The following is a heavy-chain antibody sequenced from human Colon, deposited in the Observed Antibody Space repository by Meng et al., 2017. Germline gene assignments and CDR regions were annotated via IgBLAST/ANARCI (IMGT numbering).Heavy chain of an antibody. CDR2: IERSGST. D-gene: IGHD2-21*01. CDR1: GGGVSGSNR. V-gene: IGHV4-4*02. Sequence: LQRPGSGLGKPSGTLALSCIFSGGGVSGSNRLISVRQATEKRLGWIGEIERSGSTNYYPYLKSLVTISIDTSKTESSLKLTSVPAADTALYYCAMRVQYSGGYDFFDFWGQGTLVTVSS. CDR3: AMRVQYSGGYDFFDF. J-gene: IGHJ4*02.